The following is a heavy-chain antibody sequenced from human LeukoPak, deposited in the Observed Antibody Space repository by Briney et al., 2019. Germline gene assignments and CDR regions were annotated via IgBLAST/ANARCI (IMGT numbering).Heavy chain of an antibody. Sequence: PRGSLRLSCAASGFTFSSYAMSWVRQAPGKGLEWVSAISGSGGSTYYADSVKGRSTISRDNSKNTLYLQVNSLRAEDTAVYYCAKARELLYCTYFDYWGQGTLVTVSS. J-gene: IGHJ4*02. D-gene: IGHD1-26*01. CDR2: ISGSGGST. CDR1: GFTFSSYA. CDR3: AKARELLYCTYFDY. V-gene: IGHV3-23*01.